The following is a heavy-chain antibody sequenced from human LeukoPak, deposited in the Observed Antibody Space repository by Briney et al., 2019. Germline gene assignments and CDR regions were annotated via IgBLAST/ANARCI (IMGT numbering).Heavy chain of an antibody. CDR2: INPSGGST. Sequence: GASVKVSCKASGYTFTSYYMHWVRQAPGQGLEWMGIINPSGGSTSYAQKFQGRVTMTRDTSTSTVYMELSSLRSEDTVVYYCARVGSCSGGSCYSDFDYWGQGTLVTVSS. CDR1: GYTFTSYY. J-gene: IGHJ4*02. CDR3: ARVGSCSGGSCYSDFDY. D-gene: IGHD2-15*01. V-gene: IGHV1-46*03.